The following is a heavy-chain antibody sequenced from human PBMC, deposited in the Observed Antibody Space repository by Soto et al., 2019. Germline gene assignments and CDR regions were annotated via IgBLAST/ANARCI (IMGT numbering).Heavy chain of an antibody. CDR3: AGGQDKSMAPPPY. V-gene: IGHV3-11*01. CDR2: ISSSGHTI. CDR1: GFSFSDYY. Sequence: QVQLVESGGDLVKPGGSLRLSCAASGFSFSDYYMSWIRQAPGKGLEWVSYISSSGHTIYYVDSVKGRFTISRDNAKNPLYLQMKSLRAEDTALYSWAGGQDKSMAPPPYWGQGTLVTVSS. D-gene: IGHD3-10*01. J-gene: IGHJ4*02.